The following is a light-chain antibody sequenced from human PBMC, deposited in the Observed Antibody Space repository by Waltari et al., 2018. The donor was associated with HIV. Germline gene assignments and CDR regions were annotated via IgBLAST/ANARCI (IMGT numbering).Light chain of an antibody. CDR3: QSFDSSLSGYV. CDR2: DNT. Sequence: QSVLTQPPSVSGAPGQRVTISCTGSSPNIGAGFDVHWYQQLPGTAPKLLIYDNTMRPSGVPYRFAGSRSGSSASLAITGLQAEDEADYYCQSFDSSLSGYVFGTGTKVTVL. CDR1: SPNIGAGFD. J-gene: IGLJ1*01. V-gene: IGLV1-40*01.